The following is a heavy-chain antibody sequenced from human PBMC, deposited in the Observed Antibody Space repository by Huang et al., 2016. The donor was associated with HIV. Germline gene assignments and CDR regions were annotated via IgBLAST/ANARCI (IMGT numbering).Heavy chain of an antibody. V-gene: IGHV7-4-1*02. CDR2: INTKTGKP. Sequence: QVQLVQSGSELRKPGASVKVSCKASGYTFTTYSLIWVRQAPGQGLEWMGWINTKTGKPTYAQGFTGRVVFSLDTTVSTAYLQISSLKTDDTAKYFGARYRLTGTFLDSWGQGTQVTVSS. J-gene: IGHJ4*02. CDR1: GYTFTTYS. D-gene: IGHD3-9*01. CDR3: ARYRLTGTFLDS.